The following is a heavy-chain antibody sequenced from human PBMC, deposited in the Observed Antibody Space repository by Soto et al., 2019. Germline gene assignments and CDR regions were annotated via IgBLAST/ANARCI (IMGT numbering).Heavy chain of an antibody. CDR3: ARYIPGVRYYGMDV. CDR2: IGESGTPT. CDR1: GFTFSSDA. J-gene: IGHJ6*02. Sequence: EVQLLESGGGLVQPGGSLRLSCAASGFTFSSDAMKWVRQAPGQGLEWVSLIGESGTPTYYADSVKGRFTISRDNSGNTLFLEMYSLRAEDTAVYYCARYIPGVRYYGMDVWGQGTTVTVSS. D-gene: IGHD2-2*01. V-gene: IGHV3-23*01.